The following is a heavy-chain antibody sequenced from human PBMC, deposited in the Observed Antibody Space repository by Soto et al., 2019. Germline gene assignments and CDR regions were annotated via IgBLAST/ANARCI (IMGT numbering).Heavy chain of an antibody. CDR3: AAESYYESNGTKGRMD. V-gene: IGHV1-2*04. CDR1: GYTFTGCY. J-gene: IGHJ4*02. D-gene: IGHD3-22*01. CDR2: INPNSGGT. Sequence: ASVKVSCKASGYTFTGCYTHWVRQAPGQGLEWMGWINPNSGGTNYAQKFQGWVTMTRDTSISTAHMDLSSLRSEDTAVYYCAAESYYESNGTKGRMDWGQGTLVTVSS.